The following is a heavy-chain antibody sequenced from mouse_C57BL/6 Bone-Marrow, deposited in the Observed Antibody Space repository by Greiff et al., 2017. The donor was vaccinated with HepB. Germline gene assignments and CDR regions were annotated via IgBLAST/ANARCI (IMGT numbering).Heavy chain of an antibody. CDR1: GFSFNTYA. CDR3: VRHGVYYDYDVPWFAY. J-gene: IGHJ3*01. Sequence: EVQGVESGGGLVQPKGSLKLSCAASGFSFNTYAMNWVRQAPGKGLEWVARIRSKSNNYATYYADSVKDRFTISRDDSESMLYLQMNNLKTEDTAMYYCVRHGVYYDYDVPWFAYWGQGTLVTVSA. D-gene: IGHD2-4*01. CDR2: IRSKSNNYAT. V-gene: IGHV10-1*01.